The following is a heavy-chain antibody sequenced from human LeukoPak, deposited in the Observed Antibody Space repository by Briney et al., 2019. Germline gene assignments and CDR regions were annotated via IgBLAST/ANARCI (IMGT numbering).Heavy chain of an antibody. J-gene: IGHJ4*02. CDR2: ISGSGGST. Sequence: GALRLSCAASGFTFSSYAMSWVRQAPGKGLEWVSAISGSGGSTYYADSVKGRFTISRDNSQNTLFLQMNSLRAEDTAVYYCAKPLSTGYYPTNYFDYWGQGTLVTVSS. V-gene: IGHV3-23*01. D-gene: IGHD3-9*01. CDR1: GFTFSSYA. CDR3: AKPLSTGYYPTNYFDY.